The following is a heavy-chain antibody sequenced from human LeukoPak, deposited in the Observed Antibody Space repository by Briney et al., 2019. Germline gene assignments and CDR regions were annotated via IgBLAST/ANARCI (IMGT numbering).Heavy chain of an antibody. CDR3: ARDTADDAFDI. V-gene: IGHV3-74*01. CDR1: GFTFSSYW. Sequence: GGSLRLSCAASGFTFSSYWMHWVRQAPGKGLVWVSRINSDGSTTSYADSVKGRFTISRDNAKNTLYLQMNSLRAEDTAVYYCARDTADDAFDIRGQGTMVTVSS. CDR2: INSDGSTT. J-gene: IGHJ3*02.